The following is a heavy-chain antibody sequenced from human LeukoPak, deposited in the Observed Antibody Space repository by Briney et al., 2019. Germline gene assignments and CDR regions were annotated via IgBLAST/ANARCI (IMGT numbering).Heavy chain of an antibody. CDR3: AKTSGSFYDY. J-gene: IGHJ4*02. CDR1: GFTFSSYS. D-gene: IGHD1-26*01. V-gene: IGHV3-21*01. CDR2: ISSSSSYI. Sequence: GGSLRLSCAASGFTFSSYSMNWVRQAPGKGLEWVSSISSSSSYIYYADSVKGRFTISKDNAKNSLYLQMNSLRAEDTAVYYCAKTSGSFYDYWGQGTLVTVSS.